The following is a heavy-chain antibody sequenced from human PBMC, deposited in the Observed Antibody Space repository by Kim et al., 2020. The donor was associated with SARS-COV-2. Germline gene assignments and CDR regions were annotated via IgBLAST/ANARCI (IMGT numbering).Heavy chain of an antibody. V-gene: IGHV3-30*01. CDR3: ARDERDILTGYIDY. Sequence: ADSVKGRFTISRDNSKNTLYLQMNSLRAEDTAVYYCARDERDILTGYIDYWGQGTLVTVSS. J-gene: IGHJ4*02. D-gene: IGHD3-9*01.